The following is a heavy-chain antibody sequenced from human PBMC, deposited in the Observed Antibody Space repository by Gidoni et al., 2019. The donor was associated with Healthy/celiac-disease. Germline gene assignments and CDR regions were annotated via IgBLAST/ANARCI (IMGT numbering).Heavy chain of an antibody. D-gene: IGHD6-13*01. CDR3: AREAAAGPQRSYGMDV. CDR2: INPNSGGT. CDR1: GYTFTGYY. Sequence: QVQLVQSGAEVKKPGASVKVSCKASGYTFTGYYMHWVRQAPGQGLEWMGWINPNSGGTNYAQKFQGWVTMTRDTSISTAYMELSRLRSDDTAVYYCAREAAAGPQRSYGMDVWGQGTTVTVSS. J-gene: IGHJ6*02. V-gene: IGHV1-2*04.